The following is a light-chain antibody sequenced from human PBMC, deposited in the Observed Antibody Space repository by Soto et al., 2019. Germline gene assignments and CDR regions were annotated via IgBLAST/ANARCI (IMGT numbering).Light chain of an antibody. Sequence: QSLLPQPLSVSWSPGHSVTIACTGISSDVGNNFVSWYRQHPGKAPKLIIYDVSKRPSGVPDRFSGSKSGNTASLTLSGLQAEDEADYYCCSYGVTSYYVFGTGTKVTVL. CDR1: SSDVGNNF. CDR2: DVS. J-gene: IGLJ1*01. CDR3: CSYGVTSYYV. V-gene: IGLV2-11*01.